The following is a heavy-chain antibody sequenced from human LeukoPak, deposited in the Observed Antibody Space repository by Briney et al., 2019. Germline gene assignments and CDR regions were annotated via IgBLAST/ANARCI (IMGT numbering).Heavy chain of an antibody. D-gene: IGHD3-22*01. Sequence: ASVKVSCKASGYTFTSYGISWVLQAPGQGLEWMGGTIPIFGTANYAQKFQGRVTITADESTSTAYMELSSLRSEDTAVYYCATPCYYDSSGFSLDYWGQGTLVTVSS. V-gene: IGHV1-69*13. CDR1: GYTFTSYG. J-gene: IGHJ4*02. CDR3: ATPCYYDSSGFSLDY. CDR2: TIPIFGTA.